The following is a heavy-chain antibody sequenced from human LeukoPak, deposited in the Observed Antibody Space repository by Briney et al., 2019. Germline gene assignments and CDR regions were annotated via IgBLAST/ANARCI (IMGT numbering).Heavy chain of an antibody. CDR3: ARRIAAAAVNWFDP. V-gene: IGHV4-59*08. J-gene: IGHJ5*02. D-gene: IGHD6-13*01. Sequence: SETLSLTCTVSGGSISSYYWSWIRQPPGKGLEWIGYIYYSGSTNYNPSLKSRVTISVDTSKNQFSLKPSSVTAADTAVYYCARRIAAAAVNWFDPWGQGTLVTVSS. CDR1: GGSISSYY. CDR2: IYYSGST.